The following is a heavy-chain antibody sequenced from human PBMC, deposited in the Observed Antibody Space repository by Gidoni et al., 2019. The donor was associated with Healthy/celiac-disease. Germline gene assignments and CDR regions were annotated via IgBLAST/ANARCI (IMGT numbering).Heavy chain of an antibody. D-gene: IGHD3-22*01. Sequence: QVQLVESGGGVVQPGRSLRLSCAASGFTFSSYGMPWVRKAPGKGLAWVAVISYDVSNKYYADSVKGRFTISRDNSKNTLYLQMNSLRAEDTAVYYCAKDDSRKRITMIVVVTGAFDIWGQGTMVTVSS. V-gene: IGHV3-30*18. CDR2: ISYDVSNK. CDR1: GFTFSSYG. CDR3: AKDDSRKRITMIVVVTGAFDI. J-gene: IGHJ3*02.